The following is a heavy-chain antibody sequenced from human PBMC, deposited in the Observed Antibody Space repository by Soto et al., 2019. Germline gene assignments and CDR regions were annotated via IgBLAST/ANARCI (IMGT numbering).Heavy chain of an antibody. Sequence: GGSLRLSCAASGFTLSAMSWFRQAPGKGLEWVSTLSSSGDSTFYADSVKGRFTISRDNSKNTLYLQMNSLRAEDTAVYYCAKVVMTFTHFDYWGQGTLVTVSS. CDR3: AKVVMTFTHFDY. CDR1: GFTLSA. D-gene: IGHD2-21*01. J-gene: IGHJ4*02. CDR2: LSSSGDST. V-gene: IGHV3-23*01.